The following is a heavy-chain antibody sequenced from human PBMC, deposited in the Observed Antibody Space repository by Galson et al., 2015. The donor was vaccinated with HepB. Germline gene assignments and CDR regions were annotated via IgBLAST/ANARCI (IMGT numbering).Heavy chain of an antibody. CDR1: GYTFTSYG. Sequence: SVKVSCKASGYTFTSYGISWVRQAPGQGLEWMGWISAYNGNTNYAQKLQGRVTMTTDTSTSTAYMELRSLRSDDTAVYYCASSIAARDAFDIWGQGTMVTVSS. J-gene: IGHJ3*02. CDR2: ISAYNGNT. CDR3: ASSIAARDAFDI. V-gene: IGHV1-18*04. D-gene: IGHD6-6*01.